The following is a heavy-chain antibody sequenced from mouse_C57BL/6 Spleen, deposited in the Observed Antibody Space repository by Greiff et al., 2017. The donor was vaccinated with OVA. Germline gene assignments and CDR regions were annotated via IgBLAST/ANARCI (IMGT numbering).Heavy chain of an antibody. CDR3: ATNSYYFDY. V-gene: IGHV1-64*01. Sequence: QVQLQQPGAELVKPGASVKLSCKASGYTFTSYWMHWVKQRPGQGLEWIGMIHPNSGSTNYNEKLKNKATLTVDKSSSTDYMQLSSLTSADSAVYYCATNSYYFDYWGQGTTLTVSS. CDR2: IHPNSGST. CDR1: GYTFTSYW. J-gene: IGHJ2*01.